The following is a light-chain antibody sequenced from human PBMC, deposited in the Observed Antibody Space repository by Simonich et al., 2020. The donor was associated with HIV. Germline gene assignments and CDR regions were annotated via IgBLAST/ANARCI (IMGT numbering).Light chain of an antibody. CDR1: QSVSSY. Sequence: EIVLTQSPATLSLSPGERATLSCRASQSVSSYLAWYQQKPGQAPRLLSYDASNRATGIPARFSGSGSGTDFTLTISSREPEDFAVYYCQQRSNWPPSLTFGGGTKVEIK. V-gene: IGKV3-11*01. CDR2: DAS. CDR3: QQRSNWPPSLT. J-gene: IGKJ4*01.